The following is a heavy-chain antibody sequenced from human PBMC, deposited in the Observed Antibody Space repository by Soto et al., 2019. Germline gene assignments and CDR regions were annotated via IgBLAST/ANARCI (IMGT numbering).Heavy chain of an antibody. CDR3: ARVESEYQLPWAGPNDAFDI. CDR2: ISSSSSYI. D-gene: IGHD2-2*01. V-gene: IGHV3-21*01. Sequence: GGSLRLSCAASGFTFSSYSMNWVRQAPGKGLEWVSSISSSSSYIYYADSVKGRFTISRDNAKNSLYLQMNSLRAEDTAVYYCARVESEYQLPWAGPNDAFDIWGQGTMVTVSS. CDR1: GFTFSSYS. J-gene: IGHJ3*02.